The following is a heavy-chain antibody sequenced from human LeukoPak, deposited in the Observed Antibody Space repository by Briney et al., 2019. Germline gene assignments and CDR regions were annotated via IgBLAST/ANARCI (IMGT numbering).Heavy chain of an antibody. CDR2: TVGGGSPNT. J-gene: IGHJ4*02. CDR3: TKAPIVSCSGAFCYPFDS. CDR1: GFTLSSYA. Sequence: GGSLRLSCVVSGFTLSSYAMSWVRQAPGKGLEWVSATVGGGSPNTYHADSVKGRFTISRDNSKNTLFLQMNSLRAEDTAIYYCTKAPIVSCSGAFCYPFDSWGQGTLVTVSS. V-gene: IGHV3-23*01. D-gene: IGHD2-15*01.